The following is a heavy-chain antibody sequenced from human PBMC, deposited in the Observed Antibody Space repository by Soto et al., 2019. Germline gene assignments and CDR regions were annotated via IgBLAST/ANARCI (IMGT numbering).Heavy chain of an antibody. V-gene: IGHV1-8*01. Sequence: ASVTVSCKASGYTFTCYDINWVRQATGQGLEWMGWMNSNSGNTGYAQKFQGRVNMTRNTSISTAYMELSSLRSEDTAVYYCARASSRVDGMDVWGQGTTVTVSS. J-gene: IGHJ6*02. CDR1: GYTFTCYD. D-gene: IGHD6-13*01. CDR3: ARASSRVDGMDV. CDR2: MNSNSGNT.